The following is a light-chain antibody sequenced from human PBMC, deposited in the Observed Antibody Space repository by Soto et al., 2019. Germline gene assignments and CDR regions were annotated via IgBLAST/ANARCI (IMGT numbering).Light chain of an antibody. Sequence: DIQMTQSPSSLSASVGDRVTITCRASQSISSYLNWYQQKPGKAPKLLIYAASSLQCGVPSRFSGSGSGTDFTLTISSLQPEDFATYYCQQSYRALTFGGGTKVVIK. CDR3: QQSYRALT. V-gene: IGKV1-39*01. J-gene: IGKJ4*01. CDR1: QSISSY. CDR2: AAS.